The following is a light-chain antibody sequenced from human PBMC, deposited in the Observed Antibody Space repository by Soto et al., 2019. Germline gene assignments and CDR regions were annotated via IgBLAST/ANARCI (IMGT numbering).Light chain of an antibody. V-gene: IGKV3D-15*01. CDR3: QQYKNWPRT. Sequence: IVLTQSPATLSLSPGERATLSCRASETINNNLVWYQQKPGQPPRLLIHEASTRVTGIPARFSGSGSVTEFTLTISSLQSEDFAVYYCQQYKNWPRTFGQGTKVEI. CDR1: ETINNN. J-gene: IGKJ1*01. CDR2: EAS.